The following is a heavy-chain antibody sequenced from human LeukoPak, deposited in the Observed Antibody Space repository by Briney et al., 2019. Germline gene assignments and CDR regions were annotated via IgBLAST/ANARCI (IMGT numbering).Heavy chain of an antibody. V-gene: IGHV4-34*01. Sequence: SETLSLTCAVYGGSFSGYYWSWIRQPPGKGLEWIGEINHSGCTNYNPSLKSRVTISVDTSKNQFSLKLSSVTAADTAVYYCASSAPLFDCSSTSCYQGWGQGTLVTVSS. J-gene: IGHJ4*02. CDR1: GGSFSGYY. CDR2: INHSGCT. CDR3: ASSAPLFDCSSTSCYQG. D-gene: IGHD2-2*01.